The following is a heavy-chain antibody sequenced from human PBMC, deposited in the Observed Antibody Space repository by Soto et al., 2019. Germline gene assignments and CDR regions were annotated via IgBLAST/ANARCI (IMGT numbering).Heavy chain of an antibody. CDR1: GGTFSSYA. Sequence: QVQLVQSGADVKKPGSSVKVSCKASGGTFSSYAISWVRQAPGQGLEWVGGILPRFRTANYAQKFQGRVTITADESTSTAYRELSSLRSEDTAMYYCAKVKYDSSGYYRNFDYWGQGTLVTVSS. V-gene: IGHV1-69*01. D-gene: IGHD3-22*01. CDR3: AKVKYDSSGYYRNFDY. CDR2: ILPRFRTA. J-gene: IGHJ4*02.